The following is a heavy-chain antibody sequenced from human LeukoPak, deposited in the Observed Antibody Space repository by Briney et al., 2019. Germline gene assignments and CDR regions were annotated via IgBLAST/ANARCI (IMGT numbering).Heavy chain of an antibody. V-gene: IGHV4-34*01. Sequence: PSETLSLTCAVYGGSFSGYYWSWIRQPPGKGLEWIGEINHSGSTNYNPSLKSRVTISVDTSKNQFSLKLSSVTAADTAVYYCARGSMVRGVIPYWGQGTLVTVSS. J-gene: IGHJ4*02. CDR1: GGSFSGYY. CDR2: INHSGST. CDR3: ARGSMVRGVIPY. D-gene: IGHD3-10*01.